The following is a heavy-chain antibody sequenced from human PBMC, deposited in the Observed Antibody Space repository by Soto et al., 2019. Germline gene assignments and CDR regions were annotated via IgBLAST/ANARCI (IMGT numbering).Heavy chain of an antibody. V-gene: IGHV1-2*02. CDR1: GYTFTGYY. J-gene: IGHJ3*02. D-gene: IGHD3-22*01. CDR2: INPNSGGT. Sequence: QVQLVQSGAEVKKPGASVKVSCKASGYTFTGYYMHWVRQAPGQGLEWMGWINPNSGGTNYAQKFQGRVTMTRDTSISTAYMEPSRLRSDDTAVYYCADQYYYDSSGMGDAFDIWGQGTMVTVSS. CDR3: ADQYYYDSSGMGDAFDI.